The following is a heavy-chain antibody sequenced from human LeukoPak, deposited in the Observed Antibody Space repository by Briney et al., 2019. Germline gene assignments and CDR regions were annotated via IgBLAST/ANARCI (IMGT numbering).Heavy chain of an antibody. D-gene: IGHD3-22*01. CDR2: ISGSGGST. Sequence: PGGSLRLSCAASGFTFSSYAMSWVRQAPGKGLEWVSAISGSGGSTYYADSVKGRFTISRDNSKNTLYLQMNGLRAEDTAVYYCAEDLYRDPFITMIVVVPDAFDIWGQGTMVTVSS. J-gene: IGHJ3*02. V-gene: IGHV3-23*01. CDR3: AEDLYRDPFITMIVVVPDAFDI. CDR1: GFTFSSYA.